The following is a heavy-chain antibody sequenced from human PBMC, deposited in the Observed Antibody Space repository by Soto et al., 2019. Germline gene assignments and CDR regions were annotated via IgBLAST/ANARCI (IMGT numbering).Heavy chain of an antibody. J-gene: IGHJ4*02. CDR2: IWFSGTTT. D-gene: IGHD3-22*01. V-gene: IGHV3-33*01. Sequence: QVQLVESGGGVVQPGGSLRLSCAASGFSFSSYAMHWVRQTPGKGLEWVGVIWFSGTTTIYADSVKGRFIISRDNSKTTLYLQAESLRGDDTAVYCCARGSFDSIGYYNFDYWGQGTLVTVSS. CDR3: ARGSFDSIGYYNFDY. CDR1: GFSFSSYA.